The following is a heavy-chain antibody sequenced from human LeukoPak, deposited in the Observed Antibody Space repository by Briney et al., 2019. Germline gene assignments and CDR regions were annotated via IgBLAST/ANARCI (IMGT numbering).Heavy chain of an antibody. V-gene: IGHV3-9*01. CDR2: ISWNSGSI. CDR1: GFTFDDHA. J-gene: IGHJ4*02. Sequence: PGGSLRLSCAASGFTFDDHAMHWVRQAPGKGLEWVSGISWNSGSIDYADSVKGRFTISRDNAKNSLFLQMNSLRPEDTALYYCAKDIQYSSSSVVFDYWAREPWSPSPQ. D-gene: IGHD6-6*01. CDR3: AKDIQYSSSSVVFDY.